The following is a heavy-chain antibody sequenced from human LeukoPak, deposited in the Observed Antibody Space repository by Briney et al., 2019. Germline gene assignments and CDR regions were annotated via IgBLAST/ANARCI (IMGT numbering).Heavy chain of an antibody. V-gene: IGHV3-7*01. CDR1: GFTFSSYW. J-gene: IGHJ6*03. D-gene: IGHD5-24*01. CDR3: ARVVTGWLQTSYYMDV. Sequence: GGSLRLSCVASGFTFSSYWMSWVRQAPGKGLECVADIKQDGSEKYYVDSVEGRFTISRDNAKNSLYLQMNSLRAEDTAVYYCARVVTGWLQTSYYMDVWGKGTTVTISS. CDR2: IKQDGSEK.